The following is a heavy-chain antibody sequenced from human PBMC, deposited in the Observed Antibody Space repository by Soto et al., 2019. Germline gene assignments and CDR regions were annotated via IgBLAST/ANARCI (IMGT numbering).Heavy chain of an antibody. Sequence: GSLRLSCAASGFTFSAYNIYWVRQAPGKGLEWVSFISSTGTYLNYAASVKGRFTISRDNANSSVFLQMDNLSAEDTAVYYCARQLHFGELSLGFWGQGTLVTVSS. CDR3: ARQLHFGELSLGF. CDR1: GFTFSAYN. J-gene: IGHJ4*02. V-gene: IGHV3-21*01. D-gene: IGHD3-10*01. CDR2: ISSTGTYL.